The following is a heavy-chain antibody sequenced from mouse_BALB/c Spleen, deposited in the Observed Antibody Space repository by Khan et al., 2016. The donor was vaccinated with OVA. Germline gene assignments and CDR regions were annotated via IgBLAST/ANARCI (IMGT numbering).Heavy chain of an antibody. CDR1: GYTFTTYW. J-gene: IGHJ2*01. CDR2: INPTSGYT. Sequence: VQLVESGAELAKPGASVKMSCTASGYTFTTYWMHWVKQRPGQGLEWIGYINPTSGYTYYTEKFKDRATLSADKSSSTAYMQLSSLTSEDTAVYYYTRDRIDYWGQGTTLTVSS. V-gene: IGHV1-7*01. CDR3: TRDRIDY.